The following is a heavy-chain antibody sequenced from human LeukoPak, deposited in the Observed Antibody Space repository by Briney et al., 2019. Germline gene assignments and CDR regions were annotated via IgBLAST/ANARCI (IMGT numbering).Heavy chain of an antibody. Sequence: GESLKISCKGSGYTFAGYWIGWVRQRPGKGLEWMGIIYPGDSDTRYSPSFQGQVTISADKSISTAFLQWSSLKASDTAMYYCARHSEYSSSSSHFDYWGQGTLVTVSS. D-gene: IGHD6-6*01. V-gene: IGHV5-51*01. J-gene: IGHJ4*02. CDR3: ARHSEYSSSSSHFDY. CDR1: GYTFAGYW. CDR2: IYPGDSDT.